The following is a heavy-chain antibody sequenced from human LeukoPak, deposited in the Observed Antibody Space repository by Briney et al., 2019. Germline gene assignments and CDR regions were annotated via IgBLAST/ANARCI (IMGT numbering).Heavy chain of an antibody. CDR2: IYYSGST. CDR3: ARVYYYGSGSEVMDV. V-gene: IGHV4-39*07. Sequence: SETLSLTCTVSGGSISSSSYSWGWFRQPPGKGLEWIGSIYYSGSTYYNPSLKSRVTISVDTSKNQFSLKLSSVTAADTAVYYCARVYYYGSGSEVMDVWGQGTTVTVSS. CDR1: GGSISSSSYS. D-gene: IGHD3-10*01. J-gene: IGHJ6*02.